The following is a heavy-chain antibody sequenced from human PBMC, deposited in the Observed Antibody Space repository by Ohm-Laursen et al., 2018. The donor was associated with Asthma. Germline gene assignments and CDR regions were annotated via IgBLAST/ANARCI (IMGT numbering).Heavy chain of an antibody. D-gene: IGHD4-17*01. V-gene: IGHV4-59*01. J-gene: IGHJ4*02. CDR3: ARDNPDYGDPFDY. Sequence: SETLSLTCSVSGGSISSYYWGWIRQPPGKGLEWLGDIYYTGSTNYNPSLKSRATISVDTSKNQFSLKLSSVTAADTAVYYCARDNPDYGDPFDYWGQGTLVTVSS. CDR2: IYYTGST. CDR1: GGSISSYY.